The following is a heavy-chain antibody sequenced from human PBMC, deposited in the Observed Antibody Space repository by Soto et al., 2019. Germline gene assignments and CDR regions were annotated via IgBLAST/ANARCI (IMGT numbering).Heavy chain of an antibody. D-gene: IGHD4-17*01. J-gene: IGHJ4*02. Sequence: GASVKVSCKASGYTFTSYDIYWVRQAPGQGLECMGWVNPKSRNAGYAQQFRGRVSMTRNTSINTAYMELSSLRSEDTAVYYCEREDYGGRPGYWGQGTLVTVSS. CDR1: GYTFTSYD. V-gene: IGHV1-8*02. CDR3: EREDYGGRPGY. CDR2: VNPKSRNA.